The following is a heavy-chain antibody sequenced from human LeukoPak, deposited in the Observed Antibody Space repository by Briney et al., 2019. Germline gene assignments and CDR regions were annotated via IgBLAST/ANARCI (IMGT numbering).Heavy chain of an antibody. J-gene: IGHJ4*02. V-gene: IGHV3-9*01. CDR3: AKDPGWGAASGYFDY. CDR1: GFTFDDYA. CDR2: ISWNSGSI. Sequence: GGSLRLSCAASGFTFDDYAMHWVRQAPGKGLEWVSGISWNSGSIGYADSVKGRFTISRDNAKNSLYLQMNSLRAEDTALYYCAKDPGWGAASGYFDYWGQGTLVTVSS. D-gene: IGHD4/OR15-4a*01.